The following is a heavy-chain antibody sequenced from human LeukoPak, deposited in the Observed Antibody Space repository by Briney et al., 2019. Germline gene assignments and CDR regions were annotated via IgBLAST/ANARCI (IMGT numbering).Heavy chain of an antibody. CDR1: GGTFSSYA. Sequence: SVKVSCKASGGTFSSYAISWVRQAPGQGLEWMGRIIPILGIANYAQKFQGRVTITADKSTSTAYMELSSLRSEDTAVYYCARDFSFYDSPLRLNWFDPWGQGTLVTVSS. J-gene: IGHJ5*02. D-gene: IGHD2/OR15-2a*01. CDR3: ARDFSFYDSPLRLNWFDP. CDR2: IIPILGIA. V-gene: IGHV1-69*04.